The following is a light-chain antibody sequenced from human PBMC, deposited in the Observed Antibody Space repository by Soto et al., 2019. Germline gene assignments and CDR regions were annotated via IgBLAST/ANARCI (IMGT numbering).Light chain of an antibody. Sequence: QSALTQPAAVSGSPGQSITISCTGTSSDIGGFNYVSWFQQHPGTAPKLMIYEVSNRPSGVSNRFSGSKSGNTASLTISGLQAEDEADYYCSSYTSSSTLAVFGPGTRSPS. CDR1: SSDIGGFNY. J-gene: IGLJ1*01. CDR2: EVS. V-gene: IGLV2-14*01. CDR3: SSYTSSSTLAV.